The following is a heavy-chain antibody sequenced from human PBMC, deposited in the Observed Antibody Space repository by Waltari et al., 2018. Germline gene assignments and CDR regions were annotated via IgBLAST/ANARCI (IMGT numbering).Heavy chain of an antibody. Sequence: QVQLVQSGAEVKKPGASVKVSCKASGYTFTGYYMHWVRHAPGQGLEWMEGINPNSGGTNHAQKYQGRVTMTRDTAISTAYMELGRLRSDDTAVYYCAREGITVTTCNAFDIWGQVTMVTVSS. CDR3: AREGITVTTCNAFDI. CDR2: INPNSGGT. J-gene: IGHJ3*02. V-gene: IGHV1-2*02. CDR1: GYTFTGYY. D-gene: IGHD1-7*01.